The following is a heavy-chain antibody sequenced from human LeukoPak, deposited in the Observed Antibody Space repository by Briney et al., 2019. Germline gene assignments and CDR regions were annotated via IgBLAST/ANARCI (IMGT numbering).Heavy chain of an antibody. D-gene: IGHD5-24*01. CDR1: GGSINNSDFY. J-gene: IGHJ3*02. CDR3: AYPQRGKAFDI. Sequence: SETLSLTCNVSGGSINNSDFYWTWIRQPPGKGLEWIGYIFYIGRTNYNPSLRSRISISIDTSKNQFSLNLSSVTAADTALYYCAYPQRGKAFDIWGQGTMVTVSS. CDR2: IFYIGRT. V-gene: IGHV4-30-4*01.